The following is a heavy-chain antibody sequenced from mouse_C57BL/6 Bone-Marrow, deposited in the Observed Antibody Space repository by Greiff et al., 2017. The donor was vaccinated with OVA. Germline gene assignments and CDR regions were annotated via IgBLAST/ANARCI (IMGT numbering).Heavy chain of an antibody. D-gene: IGHD1-1*01. CDR1: GYTFTSYW. CDR2: IYPSDSET. V-gene: IGHV1-61*01. CDR3: ARSITTVMDY. Sequence: VQLQQPGAELVRPGSSVKLSCKASGYTFTSYWMDWVKQRPGQGLAWIGNIYPSDSETHYNQKFKDKATLTVDKSSSTAYMQLSSLTSEDSAVYYCARSITTVMDYWGQGTSVTVSS. J-gene: IGHJ4*01.